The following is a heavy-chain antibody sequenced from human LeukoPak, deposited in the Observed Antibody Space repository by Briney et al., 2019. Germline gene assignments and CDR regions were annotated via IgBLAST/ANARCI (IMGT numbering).Heavy chain of an antibody. Sequence: GGSLRLSCAASGFTFSSYGIHWVRQAPGKGLEWVALIRYDGSNKYYADSVKGRFTISRDNSKNTLYLQMNSLRAEDTAVYYCAKDYEQQLGGFDYWGQGTLVTVSS. CDR2: IRYDGSNK. D-gene: IGHD6-13*01. CDR1: GFTFSSYG. CDR3: AKDYEQQLGGFDY. V-gene: IGHV3-30*02. J-gene: IGHJ4*02.